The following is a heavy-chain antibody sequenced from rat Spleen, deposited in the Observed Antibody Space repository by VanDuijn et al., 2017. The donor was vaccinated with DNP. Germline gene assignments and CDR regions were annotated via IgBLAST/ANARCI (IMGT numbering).Heavy chain of an antibody. CDR3: TKRWYGSFDY. V-gene: IGHV5S13*01. J-gene: IGHJ2*01. CDR2: LSSTGVVT. CDR1: GFPFSDYD. D-gene: IGHD1-11*01. Sequence: EVQLVASGGGLVQPGGSLKLSCAASGFPFSDYDMAWVRQAPMKGLEWVAALSSTGVVTYYRNSVRGRFTVSRDNRKNILYLQMDSLRSEDTATYYCTKRWYGSFDYWGQGVMVTVSP.